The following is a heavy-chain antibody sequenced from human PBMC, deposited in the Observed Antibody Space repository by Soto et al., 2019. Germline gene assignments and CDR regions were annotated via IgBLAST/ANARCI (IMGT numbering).Heavy chain of an antibody. CDR3: AKDSPVLWFGDSDY. V-gene: IGHV3-23*01. CDR2: ISGSGGST. CDR1: GFTFSSYA. Sequence: GGSLRLSCAASGFTFSSYAMSWVRQAPGKGLEWVSAISGSGGSTYYADSVKGRFTISRDNSKNTLYLQMNSLRAEDTAVCYCAKDSPVLWFGDSDYWGQGTLVTVSS. J-gene: IGHJ4*02. D-gene: IGHD3-10*01.